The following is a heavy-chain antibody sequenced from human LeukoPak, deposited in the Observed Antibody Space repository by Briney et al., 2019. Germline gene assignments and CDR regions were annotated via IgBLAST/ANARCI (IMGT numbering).Heavy chain of an antibody. Sequence: SQTLSLTCTVSGGSISSSSYYWGWIRQPPGKGLEWIGSIYYSGSTYYNPSLKSRVTISVDTSKNQFSLKLSSVTAADTAVYYCARDAAKAQLAYFDYWGQGTLVTVSS. J-gene: IGHJ4*02. CDR2: IYYSGST. D-gene: IGHD6-13*01. CDR1: GGSISSSSYY. V-gene: IGHV4-39*07. CDR3: ARDAAKAQLAYFDY.